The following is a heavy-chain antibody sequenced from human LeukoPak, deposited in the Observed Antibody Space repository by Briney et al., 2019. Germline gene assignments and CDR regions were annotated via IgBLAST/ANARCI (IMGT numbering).Heavy chain of an antibody. J-gene: IGHJ4*02. D-gene: IGHD1-14*01. V-gene: IGHV4-59*08. CDR1: GVSISSYY. CDR2: IYYIGSS. Sequence: SETLSLTCTVSGVSISSYYWSWIRQPPGKGLEWIGYIYYIGSSNYNPSLKSPVTISVDTSTNQFSLKLSSVTAADTAVYYCARLVARTGWNFDYWAREPWSPSPQ. CDR3: ARLVARTGWNFDY.